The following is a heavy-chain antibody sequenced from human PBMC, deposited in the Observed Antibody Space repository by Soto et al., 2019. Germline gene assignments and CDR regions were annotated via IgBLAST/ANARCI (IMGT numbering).Heavy chain of an antibody. J-gene: IGHJ1*01. V-gene: IGHV3-48*01. D-gene: IGHD2-2*01. CDR3: ASYCSSPSCLTPPPEYFQH. CDR2: ISSSSSTI. CDR1: GFSFSNYN. Sequence: GGSLRLSCAASGFSFSNYNINWVRQAPGKGLEWVSYISSSSSTIYYADSVKGRFTISRDNAKNSLYLQMNSLRAEDTAVYYCASYCSSPSCLTPPPEYFQHWGQGTLVTVSS.